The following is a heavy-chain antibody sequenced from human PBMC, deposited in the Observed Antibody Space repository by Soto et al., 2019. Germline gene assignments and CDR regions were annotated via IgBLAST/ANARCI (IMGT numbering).Heavy chain of an antibody. J-gene: IGHJ4*02. Sequence: QVQLVESGGGVVQPGGSLRLSCAASGFIFSGYAMHWVRQAPGKGLEWVAVISYDGNTQYYADSVKGRFTVSRDNSNNILFVEMNNLRDEDTAMYYCAKETKAYVINFWGQGTLVTVSP. V-gene: IGHV3-30*14. CDR2: ISYDGNTQ. CDR1: GFIFSGYA. CDR3: AKETKAYVINF. D-gene: IGHD2-21*01.